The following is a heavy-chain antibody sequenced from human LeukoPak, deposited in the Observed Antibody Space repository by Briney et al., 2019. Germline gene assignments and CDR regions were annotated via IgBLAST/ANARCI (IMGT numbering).Heavy chain of an antibody. J-gene: IGHJ4*02. CDR2: IYYSGST. D-gene: IGHD3-3*01. V-gene: IGHV4-59*12. CDR3: ARGFLQQPFDY. Sequence: SETLSLTCTVSGGSISSYYWSWIRQPPGKGLEWIGYIYYSGSTNYNPSLKSRVTISVDTSKNQFSLKLSSVTAADTAVYYCARGFLQQPFDYWGQGTLVTVSS. CDR1: GGSISSYY.